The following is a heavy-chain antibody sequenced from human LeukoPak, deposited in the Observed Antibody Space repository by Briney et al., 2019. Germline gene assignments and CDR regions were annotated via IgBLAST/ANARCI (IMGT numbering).Heavy chain of an antibody. CDR2: LDPEDGEM. J-gene: IGHJ4*02. CDR3: GTGRTKWDLLNY. V-gene: IGHV1-24*01. CDR1: GYTLTELS. Sequence: RAASVKVSCKVSGYTLTELSLHWVRQAPGKGLEWMGGLDPEDGEMIYSQKFQGRVTMTEDTSTDIAYMEMSSLRSEDTAVYYCGTGRTKWDLLNYWGQGTLVTVSS. D-gene: IGHD1-26*01.